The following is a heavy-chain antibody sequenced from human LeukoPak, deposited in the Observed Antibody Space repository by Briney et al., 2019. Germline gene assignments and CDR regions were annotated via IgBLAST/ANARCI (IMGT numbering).Heavy chain of an antibody. J-gene: IGHJ5*02. CDR2: IYTTGST. CDR1: GFTFRSYW. CDR3: ANGTNWFDP. D-gene: IGHD1-14*01. Sequence: PGGSLRLSCAASGFTFRSYWMSWIRQPAGKGLEWIGRIYTTGSTNYNPSLNSRVSISVDTPKNQFSLKLSSVTAADTAVYYCANGTNWFDPWGQGTLVTVSS. V-gene: IGHV4-4*07.